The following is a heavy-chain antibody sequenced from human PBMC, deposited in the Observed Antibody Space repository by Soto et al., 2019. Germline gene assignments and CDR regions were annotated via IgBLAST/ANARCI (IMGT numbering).Heavy chain of an antibody. D-gene: IGHD2-21*01. CDR3: ARGYSATGKSGWFGL. Sequence: GGSLRLSCAASGFTFSNYWMHWVRQAPGKGPVWVSRINKDGSTTQYADSVKGRFTVSRDNSKNTLYLQANSLTAEDTAVYYCARGYSATGKSGWFGLWGQGTLVTVSS. CDR2: INKDGSTT. V-gene: IGHV3-74*03. CDR1: GFTFSNYW. J-gene: IGHJ5*02.